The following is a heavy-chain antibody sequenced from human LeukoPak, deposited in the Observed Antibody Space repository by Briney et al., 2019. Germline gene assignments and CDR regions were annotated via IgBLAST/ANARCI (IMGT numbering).Heavy chain of an antibody. J-gene: IGHJ4*02. CDR3: ARASLKPDY. CDR1: GGSFSGYY. Sequence: PSETLSLTCAVYGGSFSGYYWSWIRQPPGKGLEWIGETNHSGSTNYNPSLKSRVTISVDTSKNQFSLKLSSVAAADTAVYYCARASLKPDYWGQGTLVTVSS. V-gene: IGHV4-34*01. CDR2: TNHSGST.